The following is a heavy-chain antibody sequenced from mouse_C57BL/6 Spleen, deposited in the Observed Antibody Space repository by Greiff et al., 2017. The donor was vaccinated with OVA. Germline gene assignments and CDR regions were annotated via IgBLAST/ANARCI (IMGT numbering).Heavy chain of an antibody. CDR2: INPNNGGT. CDR1: GYTFTDYY. Sequence: EVQLQQSGPELVKPGASVKISCKASGYTFTDYYMNWVKQSHGKSLEWIGDINPNNGGTSYNQKFKGKATVTVDKSSSTAYMELRSLTSEDSAVYYWAATVVATNFDYWGQGTTLTVSS. D-gene: IGHD1-1*01. J-gene: IGHJ2*01. V-gene: IGHV1-26*01. CDR3: AATVVATNFDY.